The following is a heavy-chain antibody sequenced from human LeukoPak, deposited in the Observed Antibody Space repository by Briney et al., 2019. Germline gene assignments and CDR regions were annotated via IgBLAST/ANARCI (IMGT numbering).Heavy chain of an antibody. CDR3: ARATTISAWYSFDAG. CDR2: IRQDGSEK. J-gene: IGHJ4*02. CDR1: GFTFSNYW. D-gene: IGHD6-19*01. V-gene: IGHV3-7*03. Sequence: QPGGSLRLSCAASGFTFSNYWMSWVRQAPEKGLEWVANIRQDGSEKDYVDSVKGRFTISRDNTKNSLYLQMNGLRAEDTAVYYCARATTISAWYSFDAGWGQGTLVTASS.